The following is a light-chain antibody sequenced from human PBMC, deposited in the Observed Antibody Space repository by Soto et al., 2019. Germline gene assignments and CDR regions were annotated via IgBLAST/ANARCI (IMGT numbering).Light chain of an antibody. CDR3: QQRSDSIT. Sequence: EVVLTQSPVTLSLSPGERATLSCRASQSFRGLLAWYQQKPGQAPRLLIYDAYNRATGIPPRFSGRGSGADFTLTISSLEPEDFAVYYCQQRSDSITFGQGTRLEIK. J-gene: IGKJ5*01. CDR1: QSFRGL. CDR2: DAY. V-gene: IGKV3-11*01.